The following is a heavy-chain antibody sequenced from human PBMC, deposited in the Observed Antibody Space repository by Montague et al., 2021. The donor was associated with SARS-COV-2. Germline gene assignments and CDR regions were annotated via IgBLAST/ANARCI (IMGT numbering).Heavy chain of an antibody. CDR3: ARLPYILPGYAYFDF. D-gene: IGHD3-9*01. CDR1: GDSISKYY. V-gene: IGHV4-59*08. Sequence: SETLSLTCTVSGDSISKYYWSWIRRPPGKGLEWLGYIYYSGSTNYNPSLKSRVTISVDTSKNQFSLRLSSVTAADTAVYYCARLPYILPGYAYFDFWGQGSLVIVSS. CDR2: IYYSGST. J-gene: IGHJ4*02.